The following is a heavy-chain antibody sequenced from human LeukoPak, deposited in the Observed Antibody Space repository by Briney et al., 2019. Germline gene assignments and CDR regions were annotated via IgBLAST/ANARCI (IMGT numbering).Heavy chain of an antibody. CDR2: ISTYNGNT. V-gene: IGHV1-18*01. CDR1: GYTFTSYG. Sequence: GASVKVSCKASGYTFTSYGITWVRQAPGQGLEWMGWISTYNGNTNSAWKFQGGITMTTDTSTSTASMELRSLTYDDTAVYYCARDYNGGVAEGSDYWGQGTLVTVSS. D-gene: IGHD1-1*01. J-gene: IGHJ4*02. CDR3: ARDYNGGVAEGSDY.